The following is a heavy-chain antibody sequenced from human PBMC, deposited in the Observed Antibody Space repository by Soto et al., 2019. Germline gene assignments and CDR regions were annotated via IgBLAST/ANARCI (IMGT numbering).Heavy chain of an antibody. CDR3: AKDPQLLWFGELSYATATPPDV. Sequence: GGSLRLSCAASGFTFSSYAMSWVRQAPGKGQEWVSAISGSGGSTYYADSVKGRFTISRDNSKNTLYLQMNSLRAEDTAVYYCAKDPQLLWFGELSYATATPPDVWGQGTTVTVSS. CDR2: ISGSGGST. CDR1: GFTFSSYA. V-gene: IGHV3-23*01. D-gene: IGHD3-10*01. J-gene: IGHJ6*02.